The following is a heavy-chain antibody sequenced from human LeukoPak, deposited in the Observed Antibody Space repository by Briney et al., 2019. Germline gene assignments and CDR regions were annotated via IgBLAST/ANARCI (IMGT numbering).Heavy chain of an antibody. CDR1: SDSVTITTYY. J-gene: IGHJ4*02. Sequence: SHTQSLTSPVSSDSVTITTYYSGWIRQPPWKGLEWIGIISYRGSIYYTPSLESRVTMSVDRSKNQFSLKLTSVTAADTAVYYCTRSHGVYWGQGTVVTVSS. CDR2: ISYRGSI. D-gene: IGHD4-17*01. CDR3: TRSHGVY. V-gene: IGHV4-39*01.